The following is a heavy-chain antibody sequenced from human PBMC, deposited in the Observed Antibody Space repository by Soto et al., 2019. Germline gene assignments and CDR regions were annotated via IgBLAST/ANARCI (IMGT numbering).Heavy chain of an antibody. CDR3: ARDVGFGLADY. Sequence: QVQLVQSGAEVKKPGASVKVSCKASGYTFTSYAMLWVRQAPGQRLEWMGWINAGNGNTKYSQKFQGRGTITRDTSASTAYRDLSSLRSEDTAVYYWARDVGFGLADYWGQGTRVTVSS. CDR1: GYTFTSYA. J-gene: IGHJ4*02. D-gene: IGHD3-10*01. CDR2: INAGNGNT. V-gene: IGHV1-3*01.